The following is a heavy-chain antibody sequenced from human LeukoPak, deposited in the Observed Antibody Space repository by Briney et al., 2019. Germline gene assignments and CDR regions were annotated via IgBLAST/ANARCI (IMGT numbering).Heavy chain of an antibody. V-gene: IGHV3-7*03. CDR2: IKKDGSDK. J-gene: IGHJ5*02. D-gene: IGHD2-15*01. CDR1: GFTFSSYW. CDR3: ARAHCSGGSCELHPHNGYNWFDP. Sequence: GGSLRLSCAASGFTFSSYWMSWVRQAPGKGLEWVANIKKDGSDKYYVDSVKGRFTISRDNAKTSLYLQMNSLRAEDTAVYYCARAHCSGGSCELHPHNGYNWFDPWGQGALVTVSS.